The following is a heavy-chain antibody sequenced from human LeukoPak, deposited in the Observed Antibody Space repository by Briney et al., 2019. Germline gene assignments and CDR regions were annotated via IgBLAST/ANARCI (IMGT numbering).Heavy chain of an antibody. J-gene: IGHJ4*02. V-gene: IGHV1-2*02. CDR2: INPNSGGT. Sequence: ASVKVSCKASGYIFTDYYMHWVRQAPGQGLEWMGWINPNSGGTNYAQKFQGRVTMTRDTSISTAYMELSRLRSDDTAVYYCARDPGLYGSYYFDYWGQGTLVTVSS. CDR3: ARDPGLYGSYYFDY. D-gene: IGHD3-10*01. CDR1: GYIFTDYY.